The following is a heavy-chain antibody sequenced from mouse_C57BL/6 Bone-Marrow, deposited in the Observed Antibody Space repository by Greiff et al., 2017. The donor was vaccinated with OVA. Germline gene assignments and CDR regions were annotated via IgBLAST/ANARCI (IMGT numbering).Heavy chain of an antibody. J-gene: IGHJ4*01. V-gene: IGHV1-74*01. CDR3: AMGGQLRLRPYYYAMDY. D-gene: IGHD3-2*02. Sequence: QVQLQQPGAELVKPGASVKVSCKASGYTFTSYWMHWVKQRPGQGLEWIGRIHPSDSDTNYNQKFKGKATLTVDKSSSTAYMQLSSLTSEDSAVYYCAMGGQLRLRPYYYAMDYWGQGTSVTVSS. CDR2: IHPSDSDT. CDR1: GYTFTSYW.